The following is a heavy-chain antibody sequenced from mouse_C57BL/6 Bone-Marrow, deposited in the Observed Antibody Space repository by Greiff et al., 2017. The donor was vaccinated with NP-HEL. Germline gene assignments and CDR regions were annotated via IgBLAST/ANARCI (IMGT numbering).Heavy chain of an antibody. CDR2: IHPNSGST. CDR1: GYTFTSYW. Sequence: QVQLQQSGAELVKPGASVKLSCKASGYTFTSYWMHWVKQRPGQGLEWIGMIHPNSGSTNYNEKFKSKATLTVDKSSSTAYMQLSSLTSEDSAVYYCARSHYYGSPYWYFDVWGTGTTVTVSS. CDR3: ARSHYYGSPYWYFDV. V-gene: IGHV1-64*01. J-gene: IGHJ1*03. D-gene: IGHD1-1*01.